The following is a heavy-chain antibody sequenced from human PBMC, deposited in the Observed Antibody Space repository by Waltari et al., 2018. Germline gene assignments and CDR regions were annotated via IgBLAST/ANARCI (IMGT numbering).Heavy chain of an antibody. V-gene: IGHV4-59*11. CDR3: ARVSFVEGMPAFDI. CDR2: IYHSGSA. D-gene: IGHD2-2*01. Sequence: QVQLQESGPGLVKPSETVSLTCTVSGGSISSHYWNWIRQSPGKGLEWIGYIYHSGSATYNPSLKIRVTMSVDTSKNQFSLKLSSVTAADTAIYYCARVSFVEGMPAFDIWGQGTMVTVSS. CDR1: GGSISSHY. J-gene: IGHJ3*02.